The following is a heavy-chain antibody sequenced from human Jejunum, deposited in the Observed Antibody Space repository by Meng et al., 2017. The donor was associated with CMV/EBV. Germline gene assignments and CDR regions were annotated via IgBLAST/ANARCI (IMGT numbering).Heavy chain of an antibody. CDR1: GGSIPRGGYY. CDR3: ARQIHWNDRFDY. J-gene: IGHJ4*01. V-gene: IGHV4-61*08. Sequence: SGGSIPRGGYYWSWIRQPPGKGLEWIGYIYYPGITSYNPSLKSRVTLSVDTSKNQFSLKLRSVTAGDTAIYYCARQIHWNDRFDYWGPGTLVTVSS. CDR2: IYYPGIT. D-gene: IGHD1-1*01.